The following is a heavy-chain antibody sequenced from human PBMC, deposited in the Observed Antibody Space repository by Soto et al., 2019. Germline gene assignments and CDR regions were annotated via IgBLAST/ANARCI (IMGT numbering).Heavy chain of an antibody. CDR2: ISSSSSYI. Sequence: EVQLVESGGGLVKPGGSLRLSCAASGFTFSSYSMNWVRQAPGKGLEWVSSISSSSSYIYYADSVKGRFTISRDNAKNSLYLQMNSLRAEDTAVYYCARESGYCSGGSCPLDAFDIWGQGTMVTVSS. D-gene: IGHD2-15*01. J-gene: IGHJ3*02. V-gene: IGHV3-21*01. CDR3: ARESGYCSGGSCPLDAFDI. CDR1: GFTFSSYS.